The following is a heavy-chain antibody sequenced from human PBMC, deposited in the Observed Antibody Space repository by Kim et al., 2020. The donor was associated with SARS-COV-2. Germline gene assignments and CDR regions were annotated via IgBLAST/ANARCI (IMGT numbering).Heavy chain of an antibody. V-gene: IGHV4-39*07. Sequence: SETLSLTCTVSGGSISSSSYYWGWIRQPPGKGLEWIGSIYYSGSTYYNPSLKSRDTISVDTSKNQFSLKLSSVTAADTAVYYCAREPLGRGVVVPAAMFRWVDPWGQGTLVTGST. CDR1: GGSISSSSYY. CDR2: IYYSGST. CDR3: AREPLGRGVVVPAAMFRWVDP. D-gene: IGHD2-2*01. J-gene: IGHJ5*02.